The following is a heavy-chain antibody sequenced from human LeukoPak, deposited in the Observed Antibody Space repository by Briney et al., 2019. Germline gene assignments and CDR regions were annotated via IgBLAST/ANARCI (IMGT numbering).Heavy chain of an antibody. CDR3: AREGAAYYGDAYYFDY. D-gene: IGHD4-17*01. J-gene: IGHJ4*02. Sequence: PGGSLRLSCAASGFTFSSYEMNWVRQDPGKGQEWVSYISSSGSTIYYADSVKGRFTISRDNAKNSLYLQMNSLRAEDTAVYYCAREGAAYYGDAYYFDYWGQGTLVTVSS. CDR1: GFTFSSYE. V-gene: IGHV3-48*03. CDR2: ISSSGSTI.